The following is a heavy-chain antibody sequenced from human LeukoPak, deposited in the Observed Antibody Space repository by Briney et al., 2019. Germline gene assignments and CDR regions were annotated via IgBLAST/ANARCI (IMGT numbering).Heavy chain of an antibody. Sequence: PGGSLRLSCAASGFTFSSYSMNWGRQAPGRGLEWVSSISSSSSYIYYADSVKGRFTISRDNAKTSLYLQMNSLRAEDTAVYYCARDGTGSDAFDIWGQGTMVTVSS. V-gene: IGHV3-21*01. CDR1: GFTFSSYS. CDR3: ARDGTGSDAFDI. D-gene: IGHD1-1*01. J-gene: IGHJ3*02. CDR2: ISSSSSYI.